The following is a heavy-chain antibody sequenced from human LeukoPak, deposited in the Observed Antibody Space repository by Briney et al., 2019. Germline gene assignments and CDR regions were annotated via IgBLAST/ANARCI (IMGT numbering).Heavy chain of an antibody. J-gene: IGHJ4*02. CDR3: ARKAITVTTFDY. CDR1: GFIFGGNV. D-gene: IGHD4-17*01. CDR2: ISASGANV. V-gene: IGHV3-48*04. Sequence: GGSLRLSCVGSGFIFGGNVMNWVRQAPGKGLEWLSYISASGANVFYADSVKGRFTISRDNAKNSLYLQMSRLRGEDTAVYYCARKAITVTTFDYWGQGTLVTVSS.